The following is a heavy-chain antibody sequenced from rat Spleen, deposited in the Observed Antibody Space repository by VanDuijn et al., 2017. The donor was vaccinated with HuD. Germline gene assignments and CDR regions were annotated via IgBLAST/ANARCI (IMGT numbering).Heavy chain of an antibody. Sequence: EVQLQESGPGLVKPSQSLSLTCSVTGYSITSSYRWNWIRKFPGNKMEWMGYISYSGSTNFNPSLRGRISSTRDTSKNQFFLQLNSVTPEDTATYYCARSGQYYGYKGVMDAWGQGASVTVSS. CDR1: GYSITSSYR. J-gene: IGHJ4*01. V-gene: IGHV3-3*01. D-gene: IGHD1-9*01. CDR2: ISYSGST. CDR3: ARSGQYYGYKGVMDA.